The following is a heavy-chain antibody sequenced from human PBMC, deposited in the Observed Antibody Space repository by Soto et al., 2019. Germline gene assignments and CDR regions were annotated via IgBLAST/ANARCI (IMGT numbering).Heavy chain of an antibody. V-gene: IGHV4-34*01. J-gene: IGHJ4*02. CDR2: INHSGST. CDR3: ARGRGARLWFGELLGPYYFDY. D-gene: IGHD3-10*01. CDR1: GGSFIGYY. Sequence: LSLTCAVYGGSFIGYYWSWIRQPPGKGLEWIGEINHSGSTNYNPSLKSRVTISVDTSKNQFSLKLSSVTAADTAVYYCARGRGARLWFGELLGPYYFDYWGQGTLVTVSS.